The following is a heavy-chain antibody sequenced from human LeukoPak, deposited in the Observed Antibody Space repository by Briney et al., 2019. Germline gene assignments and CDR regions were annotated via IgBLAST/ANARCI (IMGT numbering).Heavy chain of an antibody. D-gene: IGHD1-26*01. V-gene: IGHV4-59*12. Sequence: PSETLSLTCTVSGGSISSYYWSWIRQPPGKGLEWIGYIYYSGSTYYNPSLKSRVTISVDTSKNQFSLNLSSVTAADTAVYYCARVGVTADFDYWGQGTLVTVSS. CDR1: GGSISSYY. CDR3: ARVGVTADFDY. CDR2: IYYSGST. J-gene: IGHJ4*02.